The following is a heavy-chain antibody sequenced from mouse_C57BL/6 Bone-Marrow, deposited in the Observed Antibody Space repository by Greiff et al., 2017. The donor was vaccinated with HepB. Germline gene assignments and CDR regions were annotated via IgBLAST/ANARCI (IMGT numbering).Heavy chain of an antibody. J-gene: IGHJ4*01. Sequence: QVQLQQPGAELVKPGASVKMSCKASGYTFTSYWITWVKQRPGQGLEWIGDIYPGSGSTNYNEKFKSKATLTVDTSSSPAYMQLSSLTSEDSAVYYCAREGYYSNYYAMDYWGQGTSVTVSS. CDR1: GYTFTSYW. CDR3: AREGYYSNYYAMDY. V-gene: IGHV1-55*01. D-gene: IGHD2-5*01. CDR2: IYPGSGST.